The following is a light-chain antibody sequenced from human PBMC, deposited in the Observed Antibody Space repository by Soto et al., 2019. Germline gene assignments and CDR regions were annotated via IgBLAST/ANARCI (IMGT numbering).Light chain of an antibody. CDR1: QSISSSY. CDR3: QQYGTSQWT. Sequence: EIVLTQSPGTLSLSPGERATLSCRASQSISSSYLAWYQQKPGQAPGLLIYGASNRATGIPDRFSGSGSGTDFTLTISRLEPEDFAVYYCQQYGTSQWTFGQGTKVEIK. J-gene: IGKJ1*01. CDR2: GAS. V-gene: IGKV3-20*01.